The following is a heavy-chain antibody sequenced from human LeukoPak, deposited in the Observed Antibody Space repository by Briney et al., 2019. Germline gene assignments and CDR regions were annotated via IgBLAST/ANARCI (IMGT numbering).Heavy chain of an antibody. CDR3: VRETSSSAHY. J-gene: IGHJ4*02. CDR1: GGSMSSGDYY. V-gene: IGHV4-39*07. CDR2: ISYSGRT. Sequence: SETLSLTCTVSGGSMSSGDYYWAWVRQPPGKGLEWIGSISYSGRTFYKPSLTSRVAISIDASKSQSSLRLSSVTAADTAVYYCVRETSSSAHYWGQGTLVTVSS. D-gene: IGHD6-6*01.